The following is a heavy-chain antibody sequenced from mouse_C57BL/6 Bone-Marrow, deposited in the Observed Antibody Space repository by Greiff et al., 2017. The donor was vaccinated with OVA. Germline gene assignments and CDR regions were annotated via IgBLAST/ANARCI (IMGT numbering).Heavy chain of an antibody. J-gene: IGHJ3*01. Sequence: VQRVESGAELVRPGSSVKLSCKASGYTFTSYWMHWVKQRPIQGLEWIGNIDPSDSETHYNQKFKDKATLTVDKSSSTAYMQLSSLTSEDSAVYYCARKGGYYYGSSYVGFAYWGQGTLVTVSA. D-gene: IGHD1-1*01. CDR3: ARKGGYYYGSSYVGFAY. CDR1: GYTFTSYW. CDR2: IDPSDSET. V-gene: IGHV1-52*01.